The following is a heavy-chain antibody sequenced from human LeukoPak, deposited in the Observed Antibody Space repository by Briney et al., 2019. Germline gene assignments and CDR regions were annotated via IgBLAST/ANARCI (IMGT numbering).Heavy chain of an antibody. CDR1: GGSISSGSYY. D-gene: IGHD5-18*01. J-gene: IGHJ5*02. Sequence: SETLSLTCTVSGGSISSGSYYWSWIRQPAGKGLEWIGRIYTSGSTNYNPSLKSRVTISVDTSKNLFSLKLSSVTAADTAVYYCARDPGDTAMADNWFDPWGQGTLVTVSS. CDR2: IYTSGST. V-gene: IGHV4-61*02. CDR3: ARDPGDTAMADNWFDP.